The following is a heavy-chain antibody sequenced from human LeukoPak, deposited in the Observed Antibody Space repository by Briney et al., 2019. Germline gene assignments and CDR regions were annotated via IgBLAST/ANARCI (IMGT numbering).Heavy chain of an antibody. Sequence: SETLSLTCTVSGDXISSSYHWGWIRQPPGKGLEWIGRIYYSGNTYYNPSLKSRVTISVDTSKNQFSLNLRSVTAADTAVYYCARQGSYGDYARVDFWGQGTLVTVSS. J-gene: IGHJ4*02. CDR2: IYYSGNT. CDR3: ARQGSYGDYARVDF. D-gene: IGHD4-17*01. V-gene: IGHV4-39*01. CDR1: GDXISSSYH.